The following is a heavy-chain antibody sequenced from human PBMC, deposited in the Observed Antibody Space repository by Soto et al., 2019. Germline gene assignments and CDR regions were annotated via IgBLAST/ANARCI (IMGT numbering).Heavy chain of an antibody. D-gene: IGHD2-8*02. V-gene: IGHV1-69*02. Sequence: QVQLVQSGAEVKQPGSSVKVSCKASGVTFNNSLVIWVRQAPGQGLEWMGRFTPILGVANNAQKFQGRLTLSVEKSTSTAYMELSSLRSEDTAVYYCARPSTTATGGVEHWGQGTLVIVSS. CDR1: GVTFNNSL. CDR2: FTPILGVA. CDR3: ARPSTTATGGVEH. J-gene: IGHJ4*02.